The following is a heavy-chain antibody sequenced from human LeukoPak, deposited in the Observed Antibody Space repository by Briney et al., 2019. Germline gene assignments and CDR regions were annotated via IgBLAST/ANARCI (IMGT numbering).Heavy chain of an antibody. CDR2: ISYDGSNK. J-gene: IGHJ6*03. CDR3: ARDSSLGSPNNYYYYYMDV. D-gene: IGHD5/OR15-5a*01. CDR1: GFTFSSYA. Sequence: SGRSLRLSCAASGFTFSSYAMHWFRQAPGKGLEWVAVISYDGSNKYYADSVKGRFTISRDNSKNTLYLQMNSLRADDTAVYYRARDSSLGSPNNYYYYYMDVWGKGTTVTVSS. V-gene: IGHV3-30*04.